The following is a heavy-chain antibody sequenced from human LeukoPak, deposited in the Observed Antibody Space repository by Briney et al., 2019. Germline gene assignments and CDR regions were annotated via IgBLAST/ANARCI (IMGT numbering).Heavy chain of an antibody. CDR3: ARDENSSWYPFDY. CDR2: INTSGRRI. D-gene: IGHD6-13*01. Sequence: GGSLRLSCSASGFTFSGYWMHWVRQAPGKGLEWISYINTSGRRIHYADSVRGRFAISRDNAKNSLYLQMNSLRADDTAIYYCARDENSSWYPFDYWGQGTLVTVSS. V-gene: IGHV3-48*04. CDR1: GFTFSGYW. J-gene: IGHJ4*01.